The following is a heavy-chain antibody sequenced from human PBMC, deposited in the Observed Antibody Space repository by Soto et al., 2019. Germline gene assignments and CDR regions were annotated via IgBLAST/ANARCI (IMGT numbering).Heavy chain of an antibody. CDR3: VRDSDRKTSSAAGTDGDY. Sequence: QVQLVESGGGVVQPGRSLRLSCAASGFTFNRYGMHWVRQAPGKGLEWVAITWFDGSHTYYTDSVKGRFTISRDNSENTLYLEMHSLRVEDTAVYYCVRDSDRKTSSAAGTDGDYWGQGTLVTVSS. CDR1: GFTFNRYG. D-gene: IGHD6-13*01. J-gene: IGHJ4*02. CDR2: TWFDGSHT. V-gene: IGHV3-33*01.